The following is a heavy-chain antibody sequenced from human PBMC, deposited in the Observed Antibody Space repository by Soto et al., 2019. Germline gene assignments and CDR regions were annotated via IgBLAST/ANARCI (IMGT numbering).Heavy chain of an antibody. J-gene: IGHJ4*02. CDR3: TVTYGSGSYLLFDY. CDR2: IVVGSGNT. Sequence: ASVKVSCKASGFTFTSSAVQWVRQARGQRLEWIGWIVVGSGNTNYAQKFQERVTITRDMSTSTAYMELSSLRSEDTAVYYCTVTYGSGSYLLFDYWGQGTLVTVSS. D-gene: IGHD3-10*01. CDR1: GFTFTSSA. V-gene: IGHV1-58*01.